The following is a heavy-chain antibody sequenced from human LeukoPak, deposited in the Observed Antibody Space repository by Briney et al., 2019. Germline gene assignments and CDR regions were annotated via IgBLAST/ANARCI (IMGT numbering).Heavy chain of an antibody. CDR1: GFTFSSYG. CDR3: ARSIWTITMVRGANTRGVDY. V-gene: IGHV3-21*01. J-gene: IGHJ4*02. Sequence: GGSLRLSCAASGFTFSSYGMNWVRPAPGKGLEWVSFISSSSSYIYYADSVKGRFTISRDNAKNSLYLQMNSLRAEDTAVYYCARSIWTITMVRGANTRGVDYWGQGTLVTVSS. CDR2: ISSSSSYI. D-gene: IGHD3-10*01.